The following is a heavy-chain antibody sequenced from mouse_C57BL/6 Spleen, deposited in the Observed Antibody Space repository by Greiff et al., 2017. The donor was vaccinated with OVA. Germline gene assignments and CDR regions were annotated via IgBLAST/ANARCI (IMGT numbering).Heavy chain of an antibody. V-gene: IGHV1-9*01. CDR3: ARAHYDYAAWFAY. CDR2: ILPGSGST. Sequence: QVQLQQSGAELMKPGASVKLSCKATGYTFTGYWIEWVKQRPGHGLEWIGEILPGSGSTNYNEKFKGKATFTADTSSNTAYMPLSSLTTEDSAIYYCARAHYDYAAWFAYWGQGTLVTVSA. CDR1: GYTFTGYW. J-gene: IGHJ3*01. D-gene: IGHD2-4*01.